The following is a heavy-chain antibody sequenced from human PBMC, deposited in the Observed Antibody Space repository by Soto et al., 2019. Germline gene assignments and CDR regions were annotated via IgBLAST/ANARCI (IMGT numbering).Heavy chain of an antibody. J-gene: IGHJ4*02. CDR2: ISSGGTTI. V-gene: IGHV3-48*03. D-gene: IGHD6-19*01. CDR1: GFTFSNFE. CDR3: AKWTRSSAVAGFSY. Sequence: GGSLRLSCAASGFTFSNFEVNWVRQAPGKGLEWVSYISSGGTTIYYADSVKGRFTISRDNAKNSLYLQMNSLRAEDTAVYYCAKWTRSSAVAGFSYWGQGTLVTVSS.